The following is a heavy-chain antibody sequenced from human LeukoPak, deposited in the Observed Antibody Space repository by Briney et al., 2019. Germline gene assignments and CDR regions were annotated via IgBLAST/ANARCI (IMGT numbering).Heavy chain of an antibody. CDR2: IRYDGSNK. J-gene: IGHJ5*02. CDR3: APLAGDIVVVPAAIRSWFDP. CDR1: GFTFSSYG. D-gene: IGHD2-2*02. V-gene: IGHV3-30*02. Sequence: SGGSLRLSCAASGFTFSSYGMHWVRQAPGKGLEWVAFIRYDGSNKYYADSVKGRFTISRDNSKNTLYLQMNSLRAEDTAVYYCAPLAGDIVVVPAAIRSWFDPSGQGTLVTVSS.